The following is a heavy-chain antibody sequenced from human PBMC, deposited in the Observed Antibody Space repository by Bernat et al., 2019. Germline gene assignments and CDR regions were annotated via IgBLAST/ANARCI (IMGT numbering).Heavy chain of an antibody. J-gene: IGHJ3*02. D-gene: IGHD2-15*01. CDR1: GGSFSGYY. V-gene: IGHV4-34*01. CDR2: INHSGST. CDR3: ARRALRGYCSGGSCYSLGRISAFDI. Sequence: QVQLQQWGAGLLKPSETLSLTCAVYGGSFSGYYWSWIRQPPGKGLEWIGEINHSGSTNYNPSLKSRVTISVDTSKNQFSLKLSSVTAADTAVYYCARRALRGYCSGGSCYSLGRISAFDIWGQGTMVTVSS.